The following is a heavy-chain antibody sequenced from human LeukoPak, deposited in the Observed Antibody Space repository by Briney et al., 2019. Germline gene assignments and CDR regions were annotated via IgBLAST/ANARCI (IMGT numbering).Heavy chain of an antibody. CDR2: IHYSGSS. D-gene: IGHD2-15*01. V-gene: IGHV4-59*08. Sequence: SETLSLTCTVAGGSISSFYWGWIRQSPGRGLEWIGNIHYSGSSIYNPSLRSRVTMSIDTSKKQFFLKLRSVTAADTAVYYCVLAPNSNWFDFWGQGTLVTVSS. J-gene: IGHJ4*02. CDR3: VLAPNSNWFDF. CDR1: GGSISSFY.